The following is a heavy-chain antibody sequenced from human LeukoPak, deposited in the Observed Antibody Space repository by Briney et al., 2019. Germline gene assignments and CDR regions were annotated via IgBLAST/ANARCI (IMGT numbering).Heavy chain of an antibody. J-gene: IGHJ3*02. D-gene: IGHD6-13*01. CDR1: GFAFSSFA. CDR2: ISGDATTT. Sequence: PGGSPRLSCAASGFAFSSFAMSWVRQAPGKGLQWVSAISGDATTTYYPDSLTGRFTISRDNSKNTLYLQMNSLRAEGTAVYYCAKDRDSSSWLAFDIWGQGTMVTVSS. CDR3: AKDRDSSSWLAFDI. V-gene: IGHV3-23*01.